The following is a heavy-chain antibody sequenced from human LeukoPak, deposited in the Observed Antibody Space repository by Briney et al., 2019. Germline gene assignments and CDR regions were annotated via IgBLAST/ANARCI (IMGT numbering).Heavy chain of an antibody. CDR3: VRAGYTYGTLYF. J-gene: IGHJ4*02. CDR1: GFTFSRYW. V-gene: IGHV3-74*01. D-gene: IGHD5-18*01. CDR2: INSDGSDI. Sequence: GGSLRLSCAASGFTFSRYWMHWVRQAPGRGLVGVSRINSDGSDIGYADSVKGRFTISRDNAKNTLYLQMDSLRAEDTAVYYCVRAGYTYGTLYFWGQGTLVTVSS.